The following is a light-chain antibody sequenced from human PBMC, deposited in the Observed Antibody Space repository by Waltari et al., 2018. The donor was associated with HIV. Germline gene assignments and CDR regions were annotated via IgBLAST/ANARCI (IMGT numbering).Light chain of an antibody. J-gene: IGLJ3*02. V-gene: IGLV1-44*01. CDR1: SSNIGSNT. CDR3: AAWDDSLNGWV. Sequence: QSVLTQPPSASGTPGQRVTIPCSCSSSNIGSNTANWYQQLPGTAPKLLIYSNNQRPSGVPDRFSGSKSGTSASLAISGLQSEDEADYYCAAWDDSLNGWVFGGGTKLTVL. CDR2: SNN.